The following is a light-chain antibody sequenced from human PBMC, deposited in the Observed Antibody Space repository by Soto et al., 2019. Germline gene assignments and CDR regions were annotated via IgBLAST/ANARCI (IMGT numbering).Light chain of an antibody. CDR1: SGHISHA. Sequence: QSVLTQLPSASASLGASVKLTCTLSSGHISHAIAWHQQQPDKGPRFLMKVDSDGSHITGDGIPDRFSGSSSGAERYLIISSLQSEDEADYYCQTWGTGIRVFGGGTKLTVL. J-gene: IGLJ3*02. CDR2: VDSDGSH. CDR3: QTWGTGIRV. V-gene: IGLV4-69*01.